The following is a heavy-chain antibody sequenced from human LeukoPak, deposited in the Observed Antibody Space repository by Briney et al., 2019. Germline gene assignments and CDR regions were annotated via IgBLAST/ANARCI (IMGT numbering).Heavy chain of an antibody. J-gene: IGHJ4*02. CDR1: GGSMNTYF. V-gene: IGHV4-59*08. Sequence: SETLSLTCTVSGGSMNTYFWSWVRQPPGKGLEWIGHIHYSGSTTYNPSLKSRVTISVDVSKNQFSLKLSSVTAADTAVYYCARHKTGGTYPLDYWGQGTLVTVSS. D-gene: IGHD1-26*01. CDR2: IHYSGST. CDR3: ARHKTGGTYPLDY.